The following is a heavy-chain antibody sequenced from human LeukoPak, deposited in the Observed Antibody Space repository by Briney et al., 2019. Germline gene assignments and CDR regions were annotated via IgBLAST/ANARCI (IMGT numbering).Heavy chain of an antibody. Sequence: GASVKVSCKASGYTFTSYGISWVRQAPGQGLEWMGWISAHNGNANFARKLQGRVTITTDESTSTAYMELSSLRSEDTAVYYCASPRGGVDGFPYGSAFDIWGQGTMVTVSS. CDR1: GYTFTSYG. CDR2: ISAHNGNA. D-gene: IGHD5-24*01. CDR3: ASPRGGVDGFPYGSAFDI. J-gene: IGHJ3*02. V-gene: IGHV1-18*01.